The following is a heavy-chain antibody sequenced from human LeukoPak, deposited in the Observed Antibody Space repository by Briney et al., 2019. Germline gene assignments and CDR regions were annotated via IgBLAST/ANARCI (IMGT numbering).Heavy chain of an antibody. D-gene: IGHD6-19*01. CDR2: IKQDGSEK. Sequence: PGGSLRLSCAASGFTFSRYWMSWVRQAPGRGLEWVANIKQDGSEKYYVDSVKGRFTISRDNAKNSLYLQMNSLRAEDTAVYYCARTLAGITYYFDFWGQGTLVTVSS. J-gene: IGHJ4*02. CDR3: ARTLAGITYYFDF. CDR1: GFTFSRYW. V-gene: IGHV3-7*03.